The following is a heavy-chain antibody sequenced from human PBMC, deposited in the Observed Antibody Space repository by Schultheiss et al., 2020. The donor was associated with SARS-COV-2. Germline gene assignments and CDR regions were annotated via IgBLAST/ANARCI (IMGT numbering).Heavy chain of an antibody. CDR1: SSYA. CDR3: ARDSGVTPFDY. J-gene: IGHJ4*02. D-gene: IGHD3-10*01. CDR2: ISSNGGST. V-gene: IGHV3-64*02. Sequence: GGSLRLSCAAFSSYAMHWVRQAPGKGLEYVSAISSNGGSTYYADSVKGRFTISRDNSKNTLYLQMNSLRAEDTAVYYCARDSGVTPFDYWGQGTLVTVSS.